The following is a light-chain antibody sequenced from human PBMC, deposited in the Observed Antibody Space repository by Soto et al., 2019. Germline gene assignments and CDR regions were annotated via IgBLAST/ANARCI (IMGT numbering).Light chain of an antibody. V-gene: IGLV2-14*01. CDR1: SSDVGGYNY. CDR3: SSYTSRSTRV. J-gene: IGLJ2*01. CDR2: EGS. Sequence: QSALTQPASVSGSPGQSITISCTGTSSDVGGYNYVSWYQQHPGKAPKLMIYEGSNRTSVVSNRFSGSKSGNTASLTISGLQAEDEADYYCSSYTSRSTRVFGGGTKLTVL.